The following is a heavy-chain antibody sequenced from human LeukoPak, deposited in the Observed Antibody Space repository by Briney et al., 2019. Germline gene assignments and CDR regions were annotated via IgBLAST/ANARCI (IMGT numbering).Heavy chain of an antibody. D-gene: IGHD6-19*01. V-gene: IGHV3-66*01. CDR1: GFTFSSYE. J-gene: IGHJ4*02. CDR2: IYSGGST. Sequence: GGSLRLSCAASGFTFSSYEMNWVRQAPGKGLEWVSVIYSGGSTYYADSVKGRFTISRDNSKNTLYLQMNSLRAEDTAVYYCASGSSGWYYFDYWGQGTLVTVSS. CDR3: ASGSSGWYYFDY.